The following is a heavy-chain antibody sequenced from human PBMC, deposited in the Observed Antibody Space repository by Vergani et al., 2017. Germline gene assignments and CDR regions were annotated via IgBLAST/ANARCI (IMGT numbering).Heavy chain of an antibody. CDR3: ARSVMLVVVIKQGGAFDI. CDR1: GYTFTSYG. J-gene: IGHJ3*02. Sequence: QVQLVQSGAEVKKPGASVKVSCKASGYTFTSYGISWVRQAPGQGLEWMGWISAYNGNTNYAQKLQGRVTMTTDTSTSTAYMELRSLRSDDTAVYYCARSVMLVVVIKQGGAFDIWGQGTMVTVSS. D-gene: IGHD3-22*01. CDR2: ISAYNGNT. V-gene: IGHV1-18*04.